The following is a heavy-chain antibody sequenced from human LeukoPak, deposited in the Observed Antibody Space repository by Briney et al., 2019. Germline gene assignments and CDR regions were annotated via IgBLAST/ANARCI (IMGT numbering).Heavy chain of an antibody. J-gene: IGHJ3*02. V-gene: IGHV3-9*03. CDR2: ISWNSGSI. CDR3: AKDSSGYDSGAFDI. D-gene: IGHD5-12*01. CDR1: GFTFDDYA. Sequence: PGGSLRLSCAASGFTFDDYAMHWVRQAPGKGLEWVSGISWNSGSIGYADSVKGRFTISRDNAKNSLYLQMNSLRAEDIALYYCAKDSSGYDSGAFDIWGQGTMVTVSS.